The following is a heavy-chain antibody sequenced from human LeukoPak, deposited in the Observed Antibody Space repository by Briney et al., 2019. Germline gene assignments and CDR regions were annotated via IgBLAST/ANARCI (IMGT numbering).Heavy chain of an antibody. Sequence: GGSLRLSCAASGCTFSSYWMHWVRQAPGKGLVWVSRINSDGSTTNYADSVKGRFTISSDNAENTMYLQMNSLRVEDTAVYYCTRRVSATRWFDPWGQGTLVTVSS. V-gene: IGHV3-74*01. CDR3: TRRVSATRWFDP. D-gene: IGHD2-15*01. CDR2: INSDGSTT. J-gene: IGHJ5*02. CDR1: GCTFSSYW.